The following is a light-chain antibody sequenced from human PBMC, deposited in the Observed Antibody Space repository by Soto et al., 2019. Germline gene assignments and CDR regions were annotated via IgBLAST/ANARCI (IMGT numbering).Light chain of an antibody. CDR2: GAS. J-gene: IGKJ2*01. V-gene: IGKV3-20*01. CDR3: QQYGTSPPT. Sequence: EIVLTQSPGTVSLSPGERATLSCRASQSVNSNYLAWYQQKPGQVPRPLIYGASIRAAGVPDRLSGSGSGTYFPLTISRLEPEDYAVYYCQQYGTSPPTFGQGPKLEIK. CDR1: QSVNSNY.